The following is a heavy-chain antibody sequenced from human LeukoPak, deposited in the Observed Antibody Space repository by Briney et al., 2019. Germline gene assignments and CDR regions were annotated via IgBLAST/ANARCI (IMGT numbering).Heavy chain of an antibody. CDR2: IYYSGST. CDR1: GGSISSYY. Sequence: KPSETLSLTCTVSGGSISSYYWSWIRQPPGKGLEWIGYIYYSGSTNYNPSLKSRVTISVDTSKNQFSLKLSSVTAADTAVYYCARHCGGDCDDVFDIWGQGTMVTVSS. J-gene: IGHJ3*02. CDR3: ARHCGGDCDDVFDI. V-gene: IGHV4-59*08. D-gene: IGHD2-21*02.